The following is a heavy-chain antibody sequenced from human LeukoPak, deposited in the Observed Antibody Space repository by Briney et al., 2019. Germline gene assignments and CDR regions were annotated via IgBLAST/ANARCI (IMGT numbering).Heavy chain of an antibody. CDR2: ISYDGSNK. CDR3: AKGAEYQRYVYFDY. Sequence: GGSLRLSCAASGFTFSSYGMHWVRQAPGKGLEWVAVISYDGSNKYYADSVKGRFTISRDNSKNTLYLQMNSLRAEDTAVYYCAKGAEYQRYVYFDYWGQGTLVTVSS. D-gene: IGHD2-2*01. V-gene: IGHV3-30*18. J-gene: IGHJ4*02. CDR1: GFTFSSYG.